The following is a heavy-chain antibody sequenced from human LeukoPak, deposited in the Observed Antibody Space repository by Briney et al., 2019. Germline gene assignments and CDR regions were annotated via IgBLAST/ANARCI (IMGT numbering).Heavy chain of an antibody. D-gene: IGHD3-22*01. CDR3: ARGYYYFH. CDR1: GGSFSGYY. CDR2: INHSGST. J-gene: IGHJ4*02. V-gene: IGHV4-34*01. Sequence: SETLSLTCAVYGGSFSGYYWSWIRQPPGKGLEWIREINHSGSTNYNPSLKSRVTISVDTSKNQFSLKLSSVTAADTAVYYCARGYYYFHWGQGTLVTVSS.